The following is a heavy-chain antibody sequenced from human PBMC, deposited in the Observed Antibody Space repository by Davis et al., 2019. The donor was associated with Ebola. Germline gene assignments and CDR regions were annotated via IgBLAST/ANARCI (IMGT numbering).Heavy chain of an antibody. CDR1: GFTFSSYA. D-gene: IGHD2-15*01. V-gene: IGHV3-23*01. CDR2: ISGSGGST. Sequence: GESLKISCAASGFTFSSYAMSWVRQAPGKGLEWVSAISGSGGSTYYADSVKGRFTISRDNSKNTLYLQMNSLRAEDTAVYYCAKVLIVVVVADPTGFDYWGQGTLVTVSS. CDR3: AKVLIVVVVADPTGFDY. J-gene: IGHJ4*02.